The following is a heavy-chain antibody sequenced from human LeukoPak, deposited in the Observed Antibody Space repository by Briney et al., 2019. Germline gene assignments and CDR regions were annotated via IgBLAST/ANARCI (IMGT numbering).Heavy chain of an antibody. CDR1: GFTFSNAW. Sequence: GGSLRLSCAASGFTFSNAWMNWVRQAPGKGLEWVGHIKSKTDGGTTDYAAPVKGRFTISRDDSKNTLYLQMNSLKTEDTAVYYCTTNYYGSGSYAFDYWGQGTLVTVSS. CDR2: IKSKTDGGTT. CDR3: TTNYYGSGSYAFDY. D-gene: IGHD3-10*01. J-gene: IGHJ4*02. V-gene: IGHV3-15*07.